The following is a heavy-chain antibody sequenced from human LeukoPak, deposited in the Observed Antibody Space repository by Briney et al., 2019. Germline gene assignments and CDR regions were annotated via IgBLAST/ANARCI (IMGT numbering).Heavy chain of an antibody. CDR3: ARQGLWELPTFDS. CDR1: GDSISSGTYY. J-gene: IGHJ4*02. D-gene: IGHD1-26*01. CDR2: VYYSGST. Sequence: SETLSLTCTVSGDSISSGTYYWGYIRQPPQKGLEWIGSVYYSGSTYYNPSLKSRVTISVDTSKNQFSLKLSSVTAADTAVYYRARQGLWELPTFDSWGQGTLVSVSS. V-gene: IGHV4-39*01.